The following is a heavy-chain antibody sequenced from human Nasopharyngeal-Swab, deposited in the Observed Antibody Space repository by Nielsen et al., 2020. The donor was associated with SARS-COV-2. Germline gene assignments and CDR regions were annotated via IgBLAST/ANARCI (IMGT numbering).Heavy chain of an antibody. CDR1: GFTFSTYA. J-gene: IGHJ2*01. CDR2: ISGSTSYI. CDR3: ARVSGWGVISSWYFDL. V-gene: IGHV3-21*01. D-gene: IGHD3-10*01. Sequence: GGSLRLSCAASGFTFSTYAMTWVRQPPGKGLEWVSSISGSTSYISYGNSVKGRFTISRDNAKNSLYLQLNSLRAEDTAVYYCARVSGWGVISSWYFDLWGRGTLVTVSS.